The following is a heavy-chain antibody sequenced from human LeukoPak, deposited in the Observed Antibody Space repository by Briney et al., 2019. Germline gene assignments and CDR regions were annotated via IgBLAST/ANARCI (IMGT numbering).Heavy chain of an antibody. CDR1: GGSFSGYY. CDR2: INHSGSA. CDR3: ARDVGTALVTGDY. Sequence: SETLSLTCAVYGGSFSGYYWSWIRQPPGKGLEWIGEINHSGSANYNPSLKSRVTISVDKSKNQLSLKLISVTAADTAVYYCARDVGTALVTGDYWGQGTLVTVSS. V-gene: IGHV4-34*01. J-gene: IGHJ4*02. D-gene: IGHD5-18*01.